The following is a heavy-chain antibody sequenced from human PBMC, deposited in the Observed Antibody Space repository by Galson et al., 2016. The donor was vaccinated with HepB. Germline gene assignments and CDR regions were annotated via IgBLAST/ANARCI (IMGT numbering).Heavy chain of an antibody. V-gene: IGHV1-69*06. Sequence: SVKVSCKASGGTFSKCPVAWVRQAPGQGLEWMGGINPISGTTKYAQKFQGRFTMTEDTSTDTAYMELSSLISEDTAVYYCATGLPSRGYSGYVSYQYFGMDVWVQGTTVTVSS. D-gene: IGHD5-12*01. CDR2: INPISGTT. CDR3: ATGLPSRGYSGYVSYQYFGMDV. CDR1: GGTFSKCP. J-gene: IGHJ6*02.